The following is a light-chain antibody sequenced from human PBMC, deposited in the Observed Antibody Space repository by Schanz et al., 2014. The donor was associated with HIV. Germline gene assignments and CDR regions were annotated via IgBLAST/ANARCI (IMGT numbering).Light chain of an antibody. Sequence: QSVLTQPPSVSGAPGQRVTISCTGTSSNIGAGYDVHWYQLLPGTAPTLLIFDNTNRPSGVPARFSGSKSGSSASLAISGLQAEDEADYYCCSYAGSYTFFGGGTKLTVL. CDR2: DNT. CDR3: CSYAGSYTF. V-gene: IGLV1-40*01. J-gene: IGLJ2*01. CDR1: SSNIGAGYD.